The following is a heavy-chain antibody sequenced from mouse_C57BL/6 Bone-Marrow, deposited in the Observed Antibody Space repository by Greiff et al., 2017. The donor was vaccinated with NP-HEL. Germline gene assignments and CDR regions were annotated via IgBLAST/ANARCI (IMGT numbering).Heavy chain of an antibody. CDR1: GFTFSDYG. D-gene: IGHD1-1*01. CDR2: ISNLAYSI. Sequence: EVMLVESGGGLVQPGGSLKLSCAASGFTFSDYGMAWVRQAPRKGPEWVAFISNLAYSIYYADTVTGRFTISRENAKNTLYLEMSSLRSEDTAMYYCARHYYGSSRGCYAMDYWGQGTSVTVSS. J-gene: IGHJ4*01. CDR3: ARHYYGSSRGCYAMDY. V-gene: IGHV5-15*01.